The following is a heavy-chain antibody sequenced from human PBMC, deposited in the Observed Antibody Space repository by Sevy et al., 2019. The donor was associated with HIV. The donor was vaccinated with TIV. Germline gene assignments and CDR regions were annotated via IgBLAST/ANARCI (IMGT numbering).Heavy chain of an antibody. J-gene: IGHJ3*02. Sequence: GGALRLSCAASGFTFSSYAMHWVRQAPGKGLEWVAVISYDGSNKYYADPVKGRFTIARENAKNQLYLQMSSLRAEDTAVYYCARDSPGFAFDIWGQGTMVTVSS. V-gene: IGHV3-30-3*01. CDR2: ISYDGSNK. CDR3: ARDSPGFAFDI. CDR1: GFTFSSYA.